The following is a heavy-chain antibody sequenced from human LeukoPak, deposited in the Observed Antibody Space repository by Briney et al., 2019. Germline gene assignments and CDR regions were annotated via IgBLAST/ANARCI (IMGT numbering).Heavy chain of an antibody. D-gene: IGHD3-10*01. CDR3: TKRAEFGGFDP. Sequence: GGSLRLSCAVSGFTFSSYAMSWVRQAPGRGLEWVSSISGSAGSTYYADSVKGRFTISRDNSNNTVYLQMNSLTAEDTALYYCTKRAEFGGFDPWGQGTLVTVSS. CDR2: ISGSAGST. J-gene: IGHJ5*02. CDR1: GFTFSSYA. V-gene: IGHV3-23*01.